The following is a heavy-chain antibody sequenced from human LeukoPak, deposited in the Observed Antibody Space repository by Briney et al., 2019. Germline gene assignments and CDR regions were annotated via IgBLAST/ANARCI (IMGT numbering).Heavy chain of an antibody. V-gene: IGHV4-39*07. CDR1: GGSISSSNYY. CDR3: ARNFSSGWFDY. D-gene: IGHD6-19*01. Sequence: NPSETLSLTCTVSGGSISSSNYYWGWIRQPPGKRLEWIGSIYYSGSTSYNPSRKSRVTISVDTSKNQFSLKVSSVTAADTAVYYCARNFSSGWFDYWGQGTLVTVSS. CDR2: IYYSGST. J-gene: IGHJ4*02.